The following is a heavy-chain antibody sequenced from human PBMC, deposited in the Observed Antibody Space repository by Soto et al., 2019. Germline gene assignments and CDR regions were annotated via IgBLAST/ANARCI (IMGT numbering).Heavy chain of an antibody. CDR2: IIPIFRTT. Sequence: QVQLVQSGAEVKKPGSSVKVSCKASGGSFSGQAVSWVRQAPGQGLEWMGGIIPIFRTTNYARKFQGRLTITADESTSTASMALTSLPSEDPAVYYCRSVPNWGQGTLVTVSS. J-gene: IGHJ4*02. CDR1: GGSFSGQA. V-gene: IGHV1-69*01. CDR3: RSVPN.